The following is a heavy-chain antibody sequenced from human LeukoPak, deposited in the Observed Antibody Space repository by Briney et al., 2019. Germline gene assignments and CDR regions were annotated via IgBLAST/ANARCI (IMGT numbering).Heavy chain of an antibody. V-gene: IGHV3-23*01. CDR2: VGGSGGST. CDR1: GFTFSSYA. Sequence: GGSLRLSCAASGFTFSSYAMSWVRQAPGKGLEWVSAVGGSGGSTYYTDSVKGRFTISRDNSKNTLYLQMSSLTADDTAVYYCAKDRDLTGDRKPGYLDCWGRGTLVTVSS. D-gene: IGHD7-27*01. CDR3: AKDRDLTGDRKPGYLDC. J-gene: IGHJ4*02.